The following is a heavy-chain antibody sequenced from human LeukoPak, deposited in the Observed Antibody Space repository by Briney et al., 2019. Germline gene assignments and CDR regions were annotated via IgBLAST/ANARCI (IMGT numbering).Heavy chain of an antibody. D-gene: IGHD3-9*01. J-gene: IGHJ3*02. CDR1: GYTFTSYD. Sequence: ASVTVSCKASGYTFTSYDINWVRQATGQGLEWMGWMNPNSGNTGYAQKFQGRVTMTRNTSISTAYMELSSLRSEDTAVYYCARGLHVLRYFDWLPTDAFDIWGQGTMVTVSP. CDR3: ARGLHVLRYFDWLPTDAFDI. V-gene: IGHV1-8*01. CDR2: MNPNSGNT.